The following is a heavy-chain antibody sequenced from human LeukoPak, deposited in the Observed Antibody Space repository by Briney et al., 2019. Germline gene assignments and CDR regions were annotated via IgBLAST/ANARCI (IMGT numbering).Heavy chain of an antibody. J-gene: IGHJ4*02. V-gene: IGHV2-26*01. D-gene: IGHD4-17*01. CDR1: EFTLSHDRMG. CDR2: IFSNDEK. CDR3: ARSKVTIDFDY. Sequence: ESGPTLVNPTATLTLTCTVSEFTLSHDRMGVSWNRQPQGKPLEWLAHIFSNDEKSYSTSLKSRLTISKDTSKSQVVLTMTNMDPVDTATYYCARSKVTIDFDYWGQGTLVTVSS.